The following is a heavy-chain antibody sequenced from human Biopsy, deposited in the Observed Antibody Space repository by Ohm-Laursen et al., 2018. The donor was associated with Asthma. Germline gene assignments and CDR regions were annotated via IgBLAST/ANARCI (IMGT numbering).Heavy chain of an antibody. CDR2: VYSTGST. D-gene: IGHD6-13*01. CDR3: ARATSTWSQSGPRYFDH. J-gene: IGHJ4*02. CDR1: PGSISDYY. V-gene: IGHV4-59*01. Sequence: GTLSLTCTVSPGSISDYYWNWIRQFPGKGLEWIGYVYSTGSTRYNPSLKSRVTISVDTSINQVSLRLSSVTAADPAMYYCARATSTWSQSGPRYFDHWGQGALVTVSS.